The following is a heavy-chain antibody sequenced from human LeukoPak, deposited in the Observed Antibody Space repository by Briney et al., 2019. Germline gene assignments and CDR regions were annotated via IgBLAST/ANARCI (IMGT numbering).Heavy chain of an antibody. CDR2: IIPIFGTA. J-gene: IGHJ2*01. CDR1: GVTFNSYT. CDR3: ATRTHNSYAEGWYFDL. V-gene: IGHV1-69*05. D-gene: IGHD5-18*01. Sequence: SVKVSCKASGVTFNSYTINWVRQAPGQGLEWMGSIIPIFGTANYAQGFQGRVTITTHESTSTAYMELSSLRSEDTAVYYCATRTHNSYAEGWYFDLWGRGTLVTVSS.